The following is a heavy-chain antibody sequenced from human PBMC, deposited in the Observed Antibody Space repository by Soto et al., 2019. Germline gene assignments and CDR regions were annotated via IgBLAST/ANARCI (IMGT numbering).Heavy chain of an antibody. V-gene: IGHV3-30-3*01. CDR3: ARGGYSWRAVSRYYYGMDV. Sequence: QVQLVESGGGVVQPGRSLRLSCAASGFTFSSYAMHWVHQAPGKGLEWVAVISYDGSNKYYADSVKGRFTISRDNSKNTLYLQMNSLRAEDTAVYYCARGGYSWRAVSRYYYGMDVWGQGTTVTVSS. J-gene: IGHJ6*02. D-gene: IGHD2-8*02. CDR1: GFTFSSYA. CDR2: ISYDGSNK.